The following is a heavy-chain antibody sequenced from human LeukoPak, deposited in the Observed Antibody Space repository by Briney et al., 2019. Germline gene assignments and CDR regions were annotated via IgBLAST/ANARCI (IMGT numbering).Heavy chain of an antibody. Sequence: GGSLRLSCEVSGFTFRSYWMSWVRQAPGKGLEWVANIKQDGTAKYYVDSVKGRFTISRDNAKNSLYLQMNSLRAEDTAVYYCERDPHYDSGGYYWAFDNWGQGTLVTVSS. CDR1: GFTFRSYW. J-gene: IGHJ4*02. CDR2: IKQDGTAK. CDR3: ERDPHYDSGGYYWAFDN. D-gene: IGHD3-22*01. V-gene: IGHV3-7*01.